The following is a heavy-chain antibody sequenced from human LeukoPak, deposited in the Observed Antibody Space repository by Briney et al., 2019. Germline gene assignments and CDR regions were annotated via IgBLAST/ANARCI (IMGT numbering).Heavy chain of an antibody. Sequence: SVKVSCKASGGTFSSYAISWVRQAPGQGLEWMGGIIPIFGTANYAQKLQGRVTMTSDTSTSTVYMELSSLTSGDTAVYFCARGAYYNDGNDYPLGYWGQGTLVTVSS. CDR2: IIPIFGTA. D-gene: IGHD3-16*01. CDR1: GGTFSSYA. J-gene: IGHJ4*02. V-gene: IGHV1-69*05. CDR3: ARGAYYNDGNDYPLGY.